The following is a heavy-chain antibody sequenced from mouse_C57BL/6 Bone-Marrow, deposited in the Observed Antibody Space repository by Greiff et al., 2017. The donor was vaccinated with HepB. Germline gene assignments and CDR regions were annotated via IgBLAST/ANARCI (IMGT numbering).Heavy chain of an antibody. V-gene: IGHV5-15*01. CDR3: ARHDKRAWFAY. Sequence: EVKLMESGGGLVQPGGSLKLSCAASGFTFSDYGMAWVRQAPRKGPEWVAFISNLAYSIYYADTVTGRFTISRENAKNTLYLEMSSLRSEDTAMYYCARHDKRAWFAYWGQGTLVTVSA. CDR2: ISNLAYSI. J-gene: IGHJ3*01. CDR1: GFTFSDYG.